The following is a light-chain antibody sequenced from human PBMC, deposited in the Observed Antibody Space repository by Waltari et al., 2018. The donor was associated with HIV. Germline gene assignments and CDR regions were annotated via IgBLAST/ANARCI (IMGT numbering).Light chain of an antibody. CDR1: QSISNN. Sequence: DIQMTQSPSSLSASIGDRVIMTCRASQSISNNLSWFQQRPGKAPKLLIYSASSLQSGVPSRFSGSGSGTDFTLSISSLQPEDFATYYCQQSYTTPLTFGPGTTVDIK. CDR2: SAS. V-gene: IGKV1-39*01. CDR3: QQSYTTPLT. J-gene: IGKJ3*01.